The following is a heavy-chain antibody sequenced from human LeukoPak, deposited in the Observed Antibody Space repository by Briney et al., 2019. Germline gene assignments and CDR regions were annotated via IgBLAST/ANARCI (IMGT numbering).Heavy chain of an antibody. Sequence: PSETLSLTCTVSGGSVSSGSYYWSCIRQPPGKGLEWIGYIYYSGSTNYNPSLKSRVTISVDTSKNQFSLKLSSVTAADTAVYYCARDRGRPVAGFDYWGQGTLVTVSS. D-gene: IGHD6-19*01. CDR2: IYYSGST. CDR1: GGSVSSGSYY. CDR3: ARDRGRPVAGFDY. J-gene: IGHJ4*02. V-gene: IGHV4-61*01.